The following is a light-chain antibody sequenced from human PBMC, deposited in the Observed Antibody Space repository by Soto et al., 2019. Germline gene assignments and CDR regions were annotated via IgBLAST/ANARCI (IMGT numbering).Light chain of an antibody. CDR3: QSYDSSLSGTV. CDR2: GHT. CDR1: SSNIGAGYD. V-gene: IGLV1-40*01. Sequence: QSVLTQPPSVSGAPGQRVTISCTGSSSNIGAGYDVYWYQQLPGTAPKLLIYGHTNRPSGVPDRFSGSKSGTSASLAITGLQAEDEANYYCQSYDSSLSGTVFGGGTKLTVL. J-gene: IGLJ2*01.